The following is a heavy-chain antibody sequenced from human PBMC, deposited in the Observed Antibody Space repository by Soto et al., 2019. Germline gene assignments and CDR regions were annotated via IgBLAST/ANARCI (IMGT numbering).Heavy chain of an antibody. Sequence: SETLSLTCTVSSGSISSSSYCWGWIRQPPGKGLEWIASIFCSGSTYYNPSLKSRVTISGDTSRKKFSLNLSSVTATDTAVYYCARQQNRGEGATPGAFDIWGQGTMVTVSS. J-gene: IGHJ3*02. CDR2: IFCSGST. D-gene: IGHD1-26*01. CDR1: SGSISSSSYC. CDR3: ARQQNRGEGATPGAFDI. V-gene: IGHV4-39*01.